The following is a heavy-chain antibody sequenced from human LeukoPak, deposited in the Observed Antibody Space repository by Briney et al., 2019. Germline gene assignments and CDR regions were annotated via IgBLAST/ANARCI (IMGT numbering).Heavy chain of an antibody. D-gene: IGHD6-19*01. CDR2: IYYSGST. J-gene: IGHJ5*02. CDR3: ARQSGWMDYLDP. V-gene: IGHV4-59*08. Sequence: PSETLSLTCTVSGGSISSYYWSWIRQPPGKGLEWIGYIYYSGSTNYNPSLKSRVTMSVDTSKNQFSLKLSSVTAADTAVYYCARQSGWMDYLDPWGQGTLVTVSS. CDR1: GGSISSYY.